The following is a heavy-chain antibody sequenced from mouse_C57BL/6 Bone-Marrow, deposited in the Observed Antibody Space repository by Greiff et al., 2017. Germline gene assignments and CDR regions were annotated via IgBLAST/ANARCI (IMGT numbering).Heavy chain of an antibody. CDR3: ARSKNWDSWFAY. D-gene: IGHD4-1*01. J-gene: IGHJ3*01. CDR2: INPGSGGT. Sequence: VQLQQSGSELVRPGPSVKVSCKASGYAFTNYLIEWVKQRPGQGLEWIGVINPGSGGTNYNEQFKGKATMTADQSSSTAYMQLSSLTSEASAVYFCARSKNWDSWFAYWGQGTLVTVSA. V-gene: IGHV1-54*01. CDR1: GYAFTNYL.